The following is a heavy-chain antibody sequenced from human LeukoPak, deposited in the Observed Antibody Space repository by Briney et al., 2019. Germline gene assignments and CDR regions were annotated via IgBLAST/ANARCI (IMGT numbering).Heavy chain of an antibody. CDR2: ISSSSSYI. J-gene: IGHJ4*02. CDR1: GFTFSSYS. CDR3: ARDWGVSGTMDY. V-gene: IGHV3-21*01. Sequence: GGSLRLSCAASGFTFSSYSMNRVRQAPGKGLEWVSSISSSSSYIYYADSVKGRFTISRDNAKNSLYPQMNSLRAEDTAVYYCARDWGVSGTMDYWGQRTLVTVSS. D-gene: IGHD6-19*01.